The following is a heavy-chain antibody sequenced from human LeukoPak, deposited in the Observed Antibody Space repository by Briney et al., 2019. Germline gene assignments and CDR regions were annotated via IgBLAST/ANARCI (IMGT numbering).Heavy chain of an antibody. Sequence: GRSLRLSCAASGFTFSSYAMHWVRQAPGKGLEWVAVISYDGSNKYYADSVKGRFTISRDNSKNTLYLQMNSLRAEDTAVYYCARDGGYGDYGPNYYYYYGVDVWGKGTTVTVSS. CDR1: GFTFSSYA. CDR2: ISYDGSNK. D-gene: IGHD4-17*01. V-gene: IGHV3-30*04. J-gene: IGHJ6*04. CDR3: ARDGGYGDYGPNYYYYYGVDV.